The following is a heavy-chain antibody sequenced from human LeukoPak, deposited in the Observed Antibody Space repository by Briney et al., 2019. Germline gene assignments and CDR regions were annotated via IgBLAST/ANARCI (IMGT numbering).Heavy chain of an antibody. CDR1: GFTFSNAW. D-gene: IGHD6-13*01. CDR2: IKSKTDGGTT. CDR3: TTGIGYSSSWSNDAFDI. V-gene: IGHV3-15*01. Sequence: GGSLRLSCAASGFTFSNAWMSWVRQAPGKGLEWVGRIKSKTDGGTTDYAAPVKGRFTISRDDSKNTLYLQMNSLKTEDAAVHYCTTGIGYSSSWSNDAFDIWGQGTMVTVSS. J-gene: IGHJ3*02.